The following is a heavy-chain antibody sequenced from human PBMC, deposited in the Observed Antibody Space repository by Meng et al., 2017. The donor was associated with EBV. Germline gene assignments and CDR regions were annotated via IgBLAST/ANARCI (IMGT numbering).Heavy chain of an antibody. CDR2: VHYTGST. CDR3: ARPFPSWQSPRLDPFGA. V-gene: IGHV4-39*01. CDR1: GDSISSFSY. Sequence: QLQLRESGPGQVKPSETLSPTCTCPGDSISSFSYWGWIRQPPGRGLEWIGSVHYTGSTYYSPSLKSRVTVSVDTSKNQFSLRLTSVTAADTAVYYCARPFPSWQSPRLDPFGAWGQGTLVTVSS. J-gene: IGHJ5*02. D-gene: IGHD6-19*01.